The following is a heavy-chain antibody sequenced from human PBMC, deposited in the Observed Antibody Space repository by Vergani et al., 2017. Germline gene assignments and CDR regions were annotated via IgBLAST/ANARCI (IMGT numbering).Heavy chain of an antibody. D-gene: IGHD3-9*01. J-gene: IGHJ4*02. CDR1: GGSITSSSYY. Sequence: QLHLQESGPGLVKPSETLCLTCTVSGGSITSSSYYWGWIRQPPGKGLEWIGNIYHSGVAYYNPSLKGRVTISVDTSKNQFSLEVTSVTAADTAIYFCARTESFILRYFHWALWGQGTLVTVSS. V-gene: IGHV4-39*01. CDR2: IYHSGVA. CDR3: ARTESFILRYFHWAL.